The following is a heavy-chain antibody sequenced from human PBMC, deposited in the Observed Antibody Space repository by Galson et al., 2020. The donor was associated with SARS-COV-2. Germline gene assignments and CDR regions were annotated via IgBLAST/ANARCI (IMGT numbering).Heavy chain of an antibody. CDR2: IYYSGST. V-gene: IGHV4-59*08. CDR3: ARHRRITIFGVVIIDAFDI. J-gene: IGHJ3*02. Sequence: SETLSLPCTVSGGSISSYYWSWIRQPPGKGLEWIGYIYYSGSTNYHPPLKSRVAISVDTSKNQFSLKLSSVTAADTAVYYCARHRRITIFGVVIIDAFDIWGQGTMVTVSS. CDR1: GGSISSYY. D-gene: IGHD3-3*01.